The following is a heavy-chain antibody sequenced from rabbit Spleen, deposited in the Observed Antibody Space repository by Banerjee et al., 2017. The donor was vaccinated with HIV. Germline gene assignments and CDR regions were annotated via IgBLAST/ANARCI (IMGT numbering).Heavy chain of an antibody. CDR2: INAVTGKA. CDR1: GFSFSNKAV. V-gene: IGHV1S45*01. D-gene: IGHD1-1*01. J-gene: IGHJ4*01. Sequence: QEQLVESGGGLVKPEGSLKLSCKASGFSFSNKAVMCWVRQAPGKVLEWIACINAVTGKAVYASWAKGRFTFSKTSSTTVTLQVTSLTAADTATYFCAADTVYFSLWGPGTLVTVS. CDR3: AADTVYFSL.